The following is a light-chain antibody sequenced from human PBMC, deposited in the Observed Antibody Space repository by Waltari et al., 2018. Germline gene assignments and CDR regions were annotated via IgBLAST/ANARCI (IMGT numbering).Light chain of an antibody. J-gene: IGLJ3*02. CDR3: SSYTRSRTRV. CDR1: SSDVGAYNY. V-gene: IGLV2-14*03. CDR2: DVS. Sequence: QSALTQPASVSGSPGQSITISCTGTSSDVGAYNYVSWYPQHPGKAPKLMIYDVSNRPSGVSNRFSGSKSGNTASLTISGLQAEDEADYYCSSYTRSRTRVFGGGTKLTVL.